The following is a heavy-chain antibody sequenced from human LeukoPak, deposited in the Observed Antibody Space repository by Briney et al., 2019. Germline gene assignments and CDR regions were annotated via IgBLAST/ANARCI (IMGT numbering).Heavy chain of an antibody. Sequence: PSETLSLTCAVYGGSFSGYYWSWIRQPPGKGLEWIGEINHSGSTNYNPSLKSRATISVDTSKNQFSLKLSSVTAADTAVYYCARARYCSSTSCWTFDYWGQGTLVTVSS. CDR1: GGSFSGYY. V-gene: IGHV4-34*01. D-gene: IGHD2-2*01. J-gene: IGHJ4*02. CDR2: INHSGST. CDR3: ARARYCSSTSCWTFDY.